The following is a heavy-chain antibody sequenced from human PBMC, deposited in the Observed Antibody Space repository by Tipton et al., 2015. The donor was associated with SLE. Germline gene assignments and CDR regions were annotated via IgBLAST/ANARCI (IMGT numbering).Heavy chain of an antibody. J-gene: IGHJ4*02. CDR3: ARLAVAGMWYYFDF. V-gene: IGHV4-59*11. D-gene: IGHD6-19*01. Sequence: GLVKPSETLSLTCTVSGGSISSHYWSWIRQAPGKGLEWIGYISNSETTNYNPSLKSRVTISVDTSKNQLSLNVISMTAADTAVYYCARLAVAGMWYYFDFWGQGAPVTVSS. CDR2: ISNSETT. CDR1: GGSISSHY.